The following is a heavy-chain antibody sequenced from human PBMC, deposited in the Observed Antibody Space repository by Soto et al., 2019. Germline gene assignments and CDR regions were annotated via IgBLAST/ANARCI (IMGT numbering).Heavy chain of an antibody. J-gene: IGHJ5*02. CDR2: INSDGSST. Sequence: EVQLVESGGNLIQPGGSLRLSCAASGFTFSSYWMHWVRQAPGKGLVWVSRINSDGSSTSYVDSVKGRFTISRANAKNTLYLQMNSLSVEYTAVYCCARSGPEGPGLAPWGQGTLVTVSS. CDR3: ARSGPEGPGLAP. CDR1: GFTFSSYW. D-gene: IGHD1-26*01. V-gene: IGHV3-74*01.